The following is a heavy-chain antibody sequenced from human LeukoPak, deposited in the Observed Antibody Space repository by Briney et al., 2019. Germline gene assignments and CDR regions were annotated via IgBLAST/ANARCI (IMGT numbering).Heavy chain of an antibody. V-gene: IGHV4-30-4*08. CDR2: IYYSGST. J-gene: IGHJ4*02. Sequence: SSETLSLTCTVSGGSISSGDYYWSWIRQPPGKGLEWIEYIYYSGSTYYNPSLKSRVTISVDTSKNQFSLKLSSVTAADTAVYYCARALYSSSWYEPHPYYFDYWGQGTLVTVSS. CDR3: ARALYSSSWYEPHPYYFDY. CDR1: GGSISSGDYY. D-gene: IGHD6-13*01.